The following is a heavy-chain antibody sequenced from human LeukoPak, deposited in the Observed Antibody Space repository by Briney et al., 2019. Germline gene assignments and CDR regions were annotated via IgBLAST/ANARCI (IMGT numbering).Heavy chain of an antibody. CDR2: INHSGST. J-gene: IGHJ6*02. CDR1: GGSFSGYY. D-gene: IGHD2-2*01. V-gene: IGHV4-34*01. CDR3: ARRSAPCSSTSCYDYYYGMDV. Sequence: SETLSLTCAVYGGSFSGYYWSWIRQPPGKGLEWIGEINHSGSTNYNPSLKSRVTISVDTSKNQFSLKLSSVTAADTAVYYCARRSAPCSSTSCYDYYYGMDVWGQGTTATVSS.